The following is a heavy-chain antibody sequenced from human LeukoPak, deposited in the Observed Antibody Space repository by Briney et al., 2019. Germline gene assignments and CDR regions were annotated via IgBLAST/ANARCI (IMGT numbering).Heavy chain of an antibody. CDR3: AREREYDILDPIDY. CDR2: ISSSSSYM. D-gene: IGHD3-9*01. Sequence: GGSLRLSCAASGFTFSSYSMNWVRQAPGKGLEWVSSISSSSSYMYYADSVKGRFTISRDNAKNSLYLQMNSLRAEDTAVYYCAREREYDILDPIDYWGQGTLVTVSS. J-gene: IGHJ4*02. V-gene: IGHV3-21*01. CDR1: GFTFSSYS.